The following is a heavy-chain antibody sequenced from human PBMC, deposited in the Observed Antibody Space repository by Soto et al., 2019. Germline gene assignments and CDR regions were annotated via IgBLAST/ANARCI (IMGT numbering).Heavy chain of an antibody. Sequence: QVQLVQSGAEVKKPGASVKVACKTSGYSFSSNAITWVRQAPGQGLECMGWISTYSGDPNYAQKFQGRVTMTTDTSTNTAYMEWRNLRSDDTAVYYCARVWGSYQAPSGGAGFDPWVQGTLVTVSS. J-gene: IGHJ5*02. CDR3: ARVWGSYQAPSGGAGFDP. CDR1: GYSFSSNA. CDR2: ISTYSGDP. D-gene: IGHD3-16*02. V-gene: IGHV1-18*01.